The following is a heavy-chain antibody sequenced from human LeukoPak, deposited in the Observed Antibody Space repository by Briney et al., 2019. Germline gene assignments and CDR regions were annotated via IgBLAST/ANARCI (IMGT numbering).Heavy chain of an antibody. Sequence: GASVKVSCKASGYTFIGYDINWVRQAPGQGLEWMGWMNPNTGKTDYAQKFRGRVTMTRNTSISTASMELSSLTSEDTALYYCARGAPGSYCSGGSCAYFDYWGQGTLVSVSS. CDR2: MNPNTGKT. V-gene: IGHV1-8*02. J-gene: IGHJ4*02. CDR3: ARGAPGSYCSGGSCAYFDY. CDR1: GYTFIGYD. D-gene: IGHD2-15*01.